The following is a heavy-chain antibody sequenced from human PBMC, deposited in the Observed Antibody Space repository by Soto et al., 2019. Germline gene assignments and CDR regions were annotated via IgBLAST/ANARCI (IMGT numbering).Heavy chain of an antibody. CDR1: GFTFSSYA. CDR2: ISYDGSNK. J-gene: IGHJ6*02. D-gene: IGHD3-16*02. Sequence: QVQLVESGGGVVQPGRSLRLSCAASGFTFSSYAMHWVRQAPGKGLEWVAVISYDGSNKYYADSVKGRFTISRDNSKNTQYRQMNSLRAEETAVYYCARGVHYVWGSYRITGYYYYGMDVWGQGTTVTVSS. V-gene: IGHV3-30-3*01. CDR3: ARGVHYVWGSYRITGYYYYGMDV.